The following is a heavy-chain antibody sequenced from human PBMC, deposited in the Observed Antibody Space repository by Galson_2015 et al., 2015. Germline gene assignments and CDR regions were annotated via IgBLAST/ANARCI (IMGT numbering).Heavy chain of an antibody. V-gene: IGHV3-23*01. Sequence: SLRLSCAASGFTFSTYAMSWVRQAPGKGLEWVSGITGSGDTTYYADSVRGRFTVSRDNSKNTLYLQMSGLRAEDTALYYCAKVKLQTVKINYYFDCWGQAPWSPSPQ. J-gene: IGHJ4*01. CDR2: ITGSGDTT. CDR3: AKVKLQTVKINYYFDC. CDR1: GFTFSTYA. D-gene: IGHD1-1*01.